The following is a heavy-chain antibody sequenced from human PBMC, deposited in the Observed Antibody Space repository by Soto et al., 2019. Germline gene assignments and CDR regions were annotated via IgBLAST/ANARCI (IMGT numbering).Heavy chain of an antibody. V-gene: IGHV1-18*01. CDR2: ISAYNGNT. D-gene: IGHD2-21*02. CDR1: GYTFTSYG. CDR3: AGVADSGPDCGGDCFLWYFYL. J-gene: IGHJ2*01. Sequence: QVQLVQSGAEVKKPGASVKVSCKASGYTFTSYGISWVRQAPGQGLEWMGWISAYNGNTNYAQKLQGRVTMTTDTSTSAAYLELWSLRSDDTAVYYCAGVADSGPDCGGDCFLWYFYLWGRGTMVTVSS.